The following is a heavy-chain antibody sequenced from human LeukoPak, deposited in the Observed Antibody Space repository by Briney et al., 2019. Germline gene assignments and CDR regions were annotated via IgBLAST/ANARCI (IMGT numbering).Heavy chain of an antibody. V-gene: IGHV3-30-3*01. CDR1: GFTFSSYA. CDR2: ISYDGSNK. D-gene: IGHD2-21*02. CDR3: ASPVVVTAFDY. J-gene: IGHJ4*02. Sequence: PGGSLRLSCAASGFTFSSYAMHWVRQAPGKGLEWVAAISYDGSNKYYADSVKGRFTISRDNSKNTLYLQMNSLRAEDTAVYYCASPVVVTAFDYWGQGTLVTVSS.